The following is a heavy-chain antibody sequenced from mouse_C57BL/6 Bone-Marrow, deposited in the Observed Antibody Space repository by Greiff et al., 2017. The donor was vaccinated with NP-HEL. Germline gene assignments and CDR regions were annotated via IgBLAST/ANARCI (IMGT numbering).Heavy chain of an antibody. J-gene: IGHJ2*01. CDR1: GYTFTSYG. CDR3: ARFFIYYYGSSRYFDY. D-gene: IGHD1-1*01. V-gene: IGHV1-81*01. Sequence: VQLKQSGAELARPGASVKLSCKASGYTFTSYGISWVKQRTGQGLEWIGEIYPRSGNTYYNEKFKGKATLTADKSSSTAYMELRSLTSEDSAVYFCARFFIYYYGSSRYFDYWGQGTTLTVSS. CDR2: IYPRSGNT.